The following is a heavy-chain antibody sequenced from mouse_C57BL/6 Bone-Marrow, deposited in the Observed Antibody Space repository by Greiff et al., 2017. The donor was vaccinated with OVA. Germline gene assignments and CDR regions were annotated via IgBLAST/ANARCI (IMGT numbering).Heavy chain of an antibody. V-gene: IGHV1-50*01. CDR3: ARPYGSGYAMDY. Sequence: VQLQQPGAELVKPGASVKLSCKASGYTFTSYWMQWVKQRPGQGLEWIGEIDPSDSYTNYNQKFKGKATLTVDTSSSTAYMQLSSLTSEDSAVYYCARPYGSGYAMDYWGQGTSVTVSS. D-gene: IGHD1-1*01. J-gene: IGHJ4*01. CDR2: IDPSDSYT. CDR1: GYTFTSYW.